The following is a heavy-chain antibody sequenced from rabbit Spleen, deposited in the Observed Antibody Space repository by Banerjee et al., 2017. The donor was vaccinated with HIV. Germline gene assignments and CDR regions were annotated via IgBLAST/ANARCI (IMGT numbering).Heavy chain of an antibody. V-gene: IGHV1S45*01. CDR2: MVAGSSGST. Sequence: QEQLEESGGDLVKPEGSLTLTCTVSGFSFSSSHYMCWVRQAPGKGLEWIGCMVAGSSGSTYYASWAKGRFTISKTSSTTVTLQMTSLTAADTATYFCARAGGFENYFNLWGPGTLVTVS. CDR1: GFSFSSSHY. J-gene: IGHJ4*01. D-gene: IGHD1-1*01. CDR3: ARAGGFENYFNL.